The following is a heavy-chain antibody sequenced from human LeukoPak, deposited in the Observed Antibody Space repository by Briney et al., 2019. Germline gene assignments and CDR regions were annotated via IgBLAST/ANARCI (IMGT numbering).Heavy chain of an antibody. Sequence: SVTVSFKASGGTFIIYAISWVRQAPGQGLEWMGGIIPIFGTANYEQKFQGRVTITADESTSTAYMELSSLRPEDTAVYYCARDLDSSGYYSLDVWGQGTTVTVSS. V-gene: IGHV1-69*01. CDR2: IIPIFGTA. J-gene: IGHJ6*02. D-gene: IGHD3-22*01. CDR3: ARDLDSSGYYSLDV. CDR1: GGTFIIYA.